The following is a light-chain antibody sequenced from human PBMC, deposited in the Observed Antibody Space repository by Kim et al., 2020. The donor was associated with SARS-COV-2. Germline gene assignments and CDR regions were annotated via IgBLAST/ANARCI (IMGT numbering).Light chain of an antibody. J-gene: IGLJ3*02. CDR3: QTWGSGSRV. CDR2: LNSDGSD. V-gene: IGLV4-69*01. Sequence: ASVKITCARSSGHGSDVSGWHQQGREKGPRYLVRLNSDGSDSKGDGVPDRFSGSSSGAERYLAISSLQSEDEADYYCQTWGSGSRVFGGGTQLTVL. CDR1: SGHGSDV.